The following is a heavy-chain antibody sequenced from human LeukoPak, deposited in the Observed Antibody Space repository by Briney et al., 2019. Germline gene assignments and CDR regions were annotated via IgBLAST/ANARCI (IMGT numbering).Heavy chain of an antibody. CDR2: VNLQGST. J-gene: IGHJ4*02. Sequence: SETLSLTCGVSGGSITNTNYWTWVRQPPGKGLEWIGEVNLQGSTNYNPSLMGRVAISVDTSENHISLQLASVTAADTAVYYCAREGGPYRPLDYSGQGTLVTVSS. CDR3: AREGGPYRPLDY. V-gene: IGHV4-4*02. CDR1: GGSITNTNY.